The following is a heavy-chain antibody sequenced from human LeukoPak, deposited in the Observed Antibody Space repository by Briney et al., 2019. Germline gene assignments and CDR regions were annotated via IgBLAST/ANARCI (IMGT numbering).Heavy chain of an antibody. V-gene: IGHV3-23*01. J-gene: IGHJ4*02. CDR1: GFTFSSYA. CDR3: AGRVTGYSSGYVY. Sequence: GGSLRLSCAASGFTFSSYAMSWVRQAPGKGLEWVSAISGSSGGTYYADSVKGRFTISRDNSKNTLYLHMNSLRAEDTAVYYCAGRVTGYSSGYVYWGQGTLVTVSS. D-gene: IGHD5-18*01. CDR2: ISGSSGGT.